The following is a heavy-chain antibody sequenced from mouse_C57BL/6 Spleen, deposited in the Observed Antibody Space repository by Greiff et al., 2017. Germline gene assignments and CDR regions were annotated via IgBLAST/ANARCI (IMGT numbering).Heavy chain of an antibody. Sequence: VKLQQPGAELVRPGSSVKLSCKASGYTFTSYWMDWVKQRPGQGLEWIGNIYPSDSETHYNQKFKDKATLTVDKSSSTAYMQLSSLTSEDSAVYYCARGGGNPWFAYWGQGTLVTVSA. J-gene: IGHJ3*01. D-gene: IGHD2-1*01. V-gene: IGHV1-61*01. CDR3: ARGGGNPWFAY. CDR2: IYPSDSET. CDR1: GYTFTSYW.